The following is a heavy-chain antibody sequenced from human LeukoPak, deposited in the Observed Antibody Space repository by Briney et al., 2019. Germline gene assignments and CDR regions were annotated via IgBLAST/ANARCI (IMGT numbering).Heavy chain of an antibody. Sequence: GESLRLSCVASGFTFSTYSMNWVRQAPGKGLEWVSYISPGGNTIYYADSVKGRFSISRDNAKKSLYLQMDSLRAEDTALCLCARLRGPWTVNDASGIWGPGTMVTVSS. CDR1: GFTFSTYS. CDR3: ARLRGPWTVNDASGI. V-gene: IGHV3-48*04. J-gene: IGHJ3*02. D-gene: IGHD4-11*01. CDR2: ISPGGNTI.